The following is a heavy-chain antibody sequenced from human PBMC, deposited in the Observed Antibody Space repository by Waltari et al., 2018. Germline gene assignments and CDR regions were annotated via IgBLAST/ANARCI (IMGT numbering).Heavy chain of an antibody. D-gene: IGHD1-26*01. J-gene: IGHJ4*02. CDR1: GFTFSSYW. CDR2: IKQDGSEK. CDR3: ASQWELRN. Sequence: EVQLVESGGGLVQPGGSLRLSCAASGFTFSSYWRSWVRQAPGKGLEWVANIKQDGSEKYYVDSVKGRFTISRDNAKNSLYLQMNSLRAEDTAVYYCASQWELRNWGQGTLVTVSS. V-gene: IGHV3-7*01.